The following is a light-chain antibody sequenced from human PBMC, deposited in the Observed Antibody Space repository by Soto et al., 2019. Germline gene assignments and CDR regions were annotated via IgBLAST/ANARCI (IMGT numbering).Light chain of an antibody. J-gene: IGLJ2*01. CDR2: EVS. CDR1: SRDVGGYNY. V-gene: IGLV2-14*01. CDR3: SSYTSSSTVV. Sequence: QSALTQPASVSGSPGQSITISCTGTSRDVGGYNYVSWYQQHPGKAPKLMIYEVSNRPSGVSNRFSGSKSGNTASLTISGLQAADEADYYCSSYTSSSTVVFGGGTKLTVL.